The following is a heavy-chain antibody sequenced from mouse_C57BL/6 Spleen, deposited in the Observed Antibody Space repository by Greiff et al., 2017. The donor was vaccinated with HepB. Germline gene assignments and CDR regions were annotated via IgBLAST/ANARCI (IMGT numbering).Heavy chain of an antibody. Sequence: QVQLKQPGAELVRPGSSVKLSCKASGYTFTSYWMDWVKQRPGQGLEWIGNIYPSDSETHYNQKFKDKATLTVDKSSSTAYMQLSSLTSEDSAVYYCARETVDAMDYWGQGTSVTVSS. CDR3: ARETVDAMDY. CDR1: GYTFTSYW. V-gene: IGHV1-61*01. CDR2: IYPSDSET. J-gene: IGHJ4*01. D-gene: IGHD1-1*01.